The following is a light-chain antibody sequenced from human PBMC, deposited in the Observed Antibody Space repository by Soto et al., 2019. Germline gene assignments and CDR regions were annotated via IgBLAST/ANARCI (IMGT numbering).Light chain of an antibody. CDR2: EVT. CDR3: ASYAGTKLFV. V-gene: IGLV2-8*01. J-gene: IGLJ1*01. CDR1: SSDVGFYNF. Sequence: QSALTQPPSASGSPGQSLTISCTGTSSDVGFYNFVSWYRQRPGKAPKLVIYEVTKRPSGVPDRFSGSKSGSTASLTVSGLQADDEADYYCASYAGTKLFVFGSGSKVTV.